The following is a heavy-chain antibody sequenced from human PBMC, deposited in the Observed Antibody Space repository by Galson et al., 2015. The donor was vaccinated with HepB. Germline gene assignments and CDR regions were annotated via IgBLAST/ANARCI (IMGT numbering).Heavy chain of an antibody. V-gene: IGHV1-18*01. CDR3: ARDVLLWFGELAGYYYGMDV. CDR1: GGTFSSYA. J-gene: IGHJ6*02. D-gene: IGHD3-10*01. Sequence: SVKVSCKASGGTFSSYAISWVRQAPGQGLEWMGWISAYNGNTNYAQKLQGRVTMTTDTSTSTAYMELRSLRSDDTAVYYCARDVLLWFGELAGYYYGMDVWGQGTTVTVSS. CDR2: ISAYNGNT.